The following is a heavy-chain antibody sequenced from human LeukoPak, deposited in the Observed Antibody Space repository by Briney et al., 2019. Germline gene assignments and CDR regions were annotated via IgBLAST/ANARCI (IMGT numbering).Heavy chain of an antibody. CDR1: GFTFSSYS. CDR3: ARVDLSLYYYGSGSYLDY. Sequence: PGGSLRLSCAASGFTFSSYSMNWVRQAPGKGLEWVSYISSSSSTIYYADSVKGRFTISRDNAKNSLYLQMNSLRDEDTAVYYCARVDLSLYYYGSGSYLDYWGQGTLVTVSS. V-gene: IGHV3-48*02. D-gene: IGHD3-10*01. CDR2: ISSSSSTI. J-gene: IGHJ4*02.